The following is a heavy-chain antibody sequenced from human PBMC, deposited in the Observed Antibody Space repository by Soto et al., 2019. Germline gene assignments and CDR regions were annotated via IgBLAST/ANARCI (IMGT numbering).Heavy chain of an antibody. Sequence: LSLTCAVSGYSISSVYYWGWIRQPQGKGLEWIGSIYHSGSTYYNPSLKSRVTISVDTSKNQFALKLSSVTAADTAVYYCARTRYYDSSGVSWFDPWGQGTRVTVSS. CDR1: GYSISSVYY. D-gene: IGHD3-22*01. CDR2: IYHSGST. CDR3: ARTRYYDSSGVSWFDP. V-gene: IGHV4-38-2*01. J-gene: IGHJ5*02.